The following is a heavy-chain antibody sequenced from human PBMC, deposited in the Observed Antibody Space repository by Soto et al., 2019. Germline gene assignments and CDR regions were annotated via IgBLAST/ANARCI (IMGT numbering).Heavy chain of an antibody. CDR1: GGSISTSNW. Sequence: PSETLSLTCAVSGGSISTSNWWSWVRQPPGKGLEWIGEVYRTGSTNYNPSLESRLTISVDKSKNQFSLKLTSVTAADTAVYYCARGLEWLFYYFDYWGQGTLVTVSS. V-gene: IGHV4-4*02. CDR2: VYRTGST. CDR3: ARGLEWLFYYFDY. D-gene: IGHD3-3*01. J-gene: IGHJ4*02.